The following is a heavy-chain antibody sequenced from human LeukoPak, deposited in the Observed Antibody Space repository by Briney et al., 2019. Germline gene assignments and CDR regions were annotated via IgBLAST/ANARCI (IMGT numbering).Heavy chain of an antibody. Sequence: ASVKVSCKASGYTFTGYYMHWVRQAPGQGLEWMGWINPNSGGTNYAQKFQGRVTMTRDTSISTAYMELSRLRSDDTAVYYCARASGSQSGFYYYMDVWGKGTTVTVSS. J-gene: IGHJ6*03. D-gene: IGHD1-26*01. CDR2: INPNSGGT. V-gene: IGHV1-2*02. CDR1: GYTFTGYY. CDR3: ARASGSQSGFYYYMDV.